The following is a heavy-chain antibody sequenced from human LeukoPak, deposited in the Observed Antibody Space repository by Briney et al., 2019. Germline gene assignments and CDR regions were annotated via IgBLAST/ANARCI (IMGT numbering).Heavy chain of an antibody. J-gene: IGHJ4*02. V-gene: IGHV4-59*01. CDR1: SGSITSYY. Sequence: PSETLSLTCTVSSGSITSYYWNWIRQPPGKGLEWIGYVYNSGTTNYNPSLKSRVTISVDASKNQFSLKLTSVTAADTAVYYCAQTTGWPGFDFWGQGTLVTVSS. CDR3: AQTTGWPGFDF. D-gene: IGHD6-19*01. CDR2: VYNSGTT.